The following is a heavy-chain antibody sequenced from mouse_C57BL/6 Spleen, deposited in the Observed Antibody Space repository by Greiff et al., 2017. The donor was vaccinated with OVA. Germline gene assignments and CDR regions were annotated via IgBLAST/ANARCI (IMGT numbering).Heavy chain of an antibody. J-gene: IGHJ2*01. Sequence: EVQLVESGGGLVKPGGSLKLSCAASGFTFSSYAMSWVRQTPEKRLEWVATISDGGSYTYYPDKLKGRFTISRDNAKNNLYLQMSNLQSDDTAMYYCARAYGSSLDYWGQGTTLTVSS. CDR3: ARAYGSSLDY. CDR1: GFTFSSYA. CDR2: ISDGGSYT. V-gene: IGHV5-4*01. D-gene: IGHD1-1*01.